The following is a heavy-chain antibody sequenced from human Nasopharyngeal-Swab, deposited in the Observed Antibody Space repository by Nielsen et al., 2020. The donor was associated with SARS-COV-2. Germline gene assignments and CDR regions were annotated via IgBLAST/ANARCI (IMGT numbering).Heavy chain of an antibody. D-gene: IGHD5-24*01. Sequence: SETLSLTCSVSVSGGSINSGTYYWNWIRQPAGKGLEWLGRVYSSGDSDYNPSLQSRITISMDASTNQLSLELTSVTAADTALYYCAWGDKTLVRDGFDVWGQGTMVTVSS. CDR1: GGSINSGTYY. CDR3: AWGDKTLVRDGFDV. CDR2: VYSSGDS. J-gene: IGHJ3*01. V-gene: IGHV4-61*02.